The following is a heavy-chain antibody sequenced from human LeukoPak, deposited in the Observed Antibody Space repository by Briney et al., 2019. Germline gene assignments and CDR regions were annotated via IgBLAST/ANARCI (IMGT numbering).Heavy chain of an antibody. V-gene: IGHV1-2*02. CDR2: INPNSGGT. CDR3: AREWSLADNWFDP. D-gene: IGHD2-15*01. Sequence: ASVKVSCKASGYTFTGYYMHWVRQAPGQGLEWMGWINPNSGGTNYAQKFQGRVTMTRDTSISTAYMELSRLRPDDTAVYYCAREWSLADNWFDPWGQGTLVTVSS. CDR1: GYTFTGYY. J-gene: IGHJ5*02.